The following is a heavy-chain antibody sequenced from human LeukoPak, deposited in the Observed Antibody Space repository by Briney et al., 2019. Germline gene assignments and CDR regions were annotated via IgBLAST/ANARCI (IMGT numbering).Heavy chain of an antibody. CDR1: GFIFSSYS. CDR3: ARADCGGGSCYLFY. CDR2: ISRSGSTI. Sequence: GGSLRLSCAASGFIFSSYSMSWVRQAPGKGLEWVSYISRSGSTIYYADSVKGRFTISRDNSKNSLYLQMNSLRAEDTAVYYCARADCGGGSCYLFYWGQGILVTVSS. V-gene: IGHV3-48*04. J-gene: IGHJ4*02. D-gene: IGHD2-15*01.